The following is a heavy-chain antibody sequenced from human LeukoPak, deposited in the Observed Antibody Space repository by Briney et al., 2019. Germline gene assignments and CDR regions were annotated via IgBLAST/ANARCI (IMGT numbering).Heavy chain of an antibody. CDR3: ARDLGDNDY. CDR1: GGTFSSYT. Sequence: ASVKVSCKASGGTFSSYTISWVRQAPGQGLEWMGRIIPILGIANYAQKFRGRVTITADKSTSTACMELSSLRSEDTAVYYCARDLGDNDYWGQGTLVTVSS. J-gene: IGHJ4*02. V-gene: IGHV1-69*04. CDR2: IIPILGIA. D-gene: IGHD1-14*01.